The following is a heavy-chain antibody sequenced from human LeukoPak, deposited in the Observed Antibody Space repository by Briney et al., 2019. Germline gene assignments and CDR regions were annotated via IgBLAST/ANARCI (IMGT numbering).Heavy chain of an antibody. D-gene: IGHD6-6*01. V-gene: IGHV4-59*01. J-gene: IGHJ6*03. Sequence: SETLSLTCTVSGGSISSYYWSWIRQPPGKGLEWIGYIYYSGSTNYNPSLKSRVTISVDTSKNQFSLKLSSVTAADTAVYYCARIAARRGYYYYMDVWGKGTTVTVSS. CDR3: ARIAARRGYYYYMDV. CDR2: IYYSGST. CDR1: GGSISSYY.